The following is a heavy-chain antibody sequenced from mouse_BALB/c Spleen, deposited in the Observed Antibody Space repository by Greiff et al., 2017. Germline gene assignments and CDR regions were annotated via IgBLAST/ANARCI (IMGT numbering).Heavy chain of an antibody. D-gene: IGHD2-1*01. CDR3: ARGNGNYDGYYAMDY. CDR1: GYTFTSYW. Sequence: VQLQQSGAELAKPGASVKMSCTASGYTFTSYWMHWVKQRPGQGLEWIGYINPSTGYTKYNQKFKDKATLTADKSSSTAYMQLSSLTSEDSAVYYCARGNGNYDGYYAMDYWGQGTSVTVSS. J-gene: IGHJ4*01. V-gene: IGHV1-7*01. CDR2: INPSTGYT.